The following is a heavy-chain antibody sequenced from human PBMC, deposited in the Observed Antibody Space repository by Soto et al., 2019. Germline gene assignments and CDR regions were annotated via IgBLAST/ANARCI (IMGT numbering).Heavy chain of an antibody. Sequence: ESGGGLIQPGESLRLSCAAFGLTVSGKKYVAWVRQAPGKGLEWVSALYDVDGSFYPDSVKGRFTTSSDSSKTTVYLQMNGLRPDDTAVYYCATWHEREHAYDVWGQGTTVTVSS. CDR3: ATWHEREHAYDV. CDR1: GLTVSGKKY. CDR2: LYDVDGS. V-gene: IGHV3-53*01. J-gene: IGHJ3*01. D-gene: IGHD1-26*01.